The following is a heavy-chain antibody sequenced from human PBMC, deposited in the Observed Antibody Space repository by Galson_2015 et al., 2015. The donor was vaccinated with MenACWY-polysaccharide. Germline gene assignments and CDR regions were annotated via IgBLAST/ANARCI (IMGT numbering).Heavy chain of an antibody. CDR2: IYYTGTS. J-gene: IGHJ5*02. Sequence: ETLSLTCSVSGETFTNYYWSWIRQAPGTGLEWIGYIYYTGTSTYNPSLKGRVTMSVDTSKSQVSLRLTSVTAADTAIYYCARTIIMAAGRGFGPWGHGILVTVSS. D-gene: IGHD3-10*01. CDR3: ARTIIMAAGRGFGP. V-gene: IGHV4-59*01. CDR1: GETFTNYY.